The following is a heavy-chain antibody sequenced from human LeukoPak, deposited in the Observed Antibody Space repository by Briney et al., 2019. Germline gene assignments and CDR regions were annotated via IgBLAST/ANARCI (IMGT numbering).Heavy chain of an antibody. CDR3: ARGPRSNEY. CDR1: GYTFTTYG. V-gene: IGHV1-18*01. Sequence: ASVKVSCKASGYTFTTYGITWVRQAPGQGLEWMGWIAGYNGNTNYAQKFQGRVTMTTDTSTSTAYMELRRLRSDDTAIYYCARGPRSNEYWGQGTLVTVSS. CDR2: IAGYNGNT. J-gene: IGHJ4*02.